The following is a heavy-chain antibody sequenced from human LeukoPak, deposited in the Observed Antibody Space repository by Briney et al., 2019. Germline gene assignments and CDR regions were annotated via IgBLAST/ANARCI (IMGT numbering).Heavy chain of an antibody. D-gene: IGHD6-19*01. V-gene: IGHV4-34*01. CDR1: GGSFSGYY. J-gene: IGHJ5*02. CDR3: ARRRPQFGAGTRLGGFDP. Sequence: KSSETLSLTCAVYGGSFSGYYWSWIRQPPGKGLEWIGEINHSGSTNYNPSLKSRVTISVDTSKNQFSLKLSSVTAADTAVYYCARRRPQFGAGTRLGGFDPWGQGTLVTVSS. CDR2: INHSGST.